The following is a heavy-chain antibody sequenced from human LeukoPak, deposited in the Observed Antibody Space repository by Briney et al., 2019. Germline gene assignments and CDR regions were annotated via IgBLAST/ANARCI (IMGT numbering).Heavy chain of an antibody. CDR2: IYYSGST. Sequence: SETLSLTCTVSGGSISSGDYYWSWIRQPPGKGLEWIGYIYYSGSTYYNPSLKSRVSISLDTSKNQFSLHLSSVTAADTAVYYCARDRDSSGYALYPDAFNIWGQGTMVTVSS. D-gene: IGHD3-22*01. CDR1: GGSISSGDYY. CDR3: ARDRDSSGYALYPDAFNI. J-gene: IGHJ3*02. V-gene: IGHV4-31*03.